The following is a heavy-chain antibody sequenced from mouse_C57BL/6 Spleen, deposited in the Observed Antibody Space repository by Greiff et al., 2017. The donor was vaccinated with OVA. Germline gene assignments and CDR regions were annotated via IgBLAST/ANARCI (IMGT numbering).Heavy chain of an antibody. D-gene: IGHD2-1*01. Sequence: QVQLQQPGAELVRPGSSVKLSCKASGYTFTSYWMDWVKQRPGQGLEWIGNIYPSDSVTHYNQKFKDKATLTVAKSSSTAYMQLSSLTSEDSAVDYFARESGNWHYFDYWGQGTTLTVSS. CDR2: IYPSDSVT. CDR3: ARESGNWHYFDY. J-gene: IGHJ2*01. CDR1: GYTFTSYW. V-gene: IGHV1-61*01.